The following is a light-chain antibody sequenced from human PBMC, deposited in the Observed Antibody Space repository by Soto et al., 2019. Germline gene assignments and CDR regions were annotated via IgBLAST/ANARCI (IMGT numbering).Light chain of an antibody. Sequence: QSSLAEPSSVSVSPGQSITISCTGTSTDVGGYNYVSWYHHHPGKGPKLIIYAVSNRPSGVSDRFSGSKSGNKASLIISNLEAEDESDYYCGSYTSTDTPFVFGTGTKVTVL. CDR1: STDVGGYNY. V-gene: IGLV2-14*01. CDR3: GSYTSTDTPFV. J-gene: IGLJ1*01. CDR2: AVS.